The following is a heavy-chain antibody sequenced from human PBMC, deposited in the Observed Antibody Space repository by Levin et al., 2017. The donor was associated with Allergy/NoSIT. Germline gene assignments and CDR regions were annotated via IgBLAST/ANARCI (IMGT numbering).Heavy chain of an antibody. D-gene: IGHD2-21*02. CDR2: IWYDGSNE. CDR1: GFTFRSHA. J-gene: IGHJ4*02. Sequence: PGGSLRLSCAASGFTFRSHAMHWVRQAPGKGLEWVALIWYDGSNEFYADSVKGRFTISRDNSKNTLYLQMNSLRAEDTAVYYCVRDIGDEYCGGDCYLDYWGQGALVTVSS. CDR3: VRDIGDEYCGGDCYLDY. V-gene: IGHV3-33*01.